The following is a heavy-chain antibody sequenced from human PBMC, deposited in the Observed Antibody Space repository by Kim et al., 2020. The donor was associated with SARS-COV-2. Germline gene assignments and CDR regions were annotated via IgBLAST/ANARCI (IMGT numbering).Heavy chain of an antibody. V-gene: IGHV5-51*01. D-gene: IGHD3-3*01. CDR3: ASTGFWSGYYDY. Sequence: RYSPSFQGQVTISADKSISTAYLQWSSLKASDTAMYYCASTGFWSGYYDYWGQGTLVTVSS. J-gene: IGHJ4*02.